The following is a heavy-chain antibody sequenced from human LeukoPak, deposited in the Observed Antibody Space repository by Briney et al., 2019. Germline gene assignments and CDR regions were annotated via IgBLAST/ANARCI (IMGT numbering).Heavy chain of an antibody. J-gene: IGHJ3*02. Sequence: GASVKVSCKTSGYTFTGYYMHWVQQAPGQGLEWMGRINPNSGGTNYVQKFQGRVTMTRDTSISTAYMEMSRLRSDDTAVYYCARGYGDFNAFDIWGQGTMVTVSS. V-gene: IGHV1-2*06. CDR1: GYTFTGYY. CDR3: ARGYGDFNAFDI. D-gene: IGHD4-17*01. CDR2: INPNSGGT.